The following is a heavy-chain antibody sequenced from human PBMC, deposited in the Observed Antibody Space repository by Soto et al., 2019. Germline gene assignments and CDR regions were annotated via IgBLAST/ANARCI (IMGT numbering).Heavy chain of an antibody. CDR1: GGSISSDSSY. V-gene: IGHV4-39*01. CDR2: IYYSGTT. J-gene: IGHJ3*02. CDR3: ARPAPYCSSSSCYCYDAFDI. D-gene: IGHD2-2*01. Sequence: SETLSLTCTVSGGSISSDSSYWDWIRQPPGKGLEWIGNIYYSGTTYYNPSLKSRVTMSVDTSKNQFSLKMTSVTAADTAIYFCARPAPYCSSSSCYCYDAFDIWAQGTMVIVSS.